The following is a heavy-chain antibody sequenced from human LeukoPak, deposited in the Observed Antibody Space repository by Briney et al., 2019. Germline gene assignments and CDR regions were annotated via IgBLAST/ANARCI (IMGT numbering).Heavy chain of an antibody. CDR3: ARGSLYRERDFDY. D-gene: IGHD2-8*01. V-gene: IGHV3-21*05. J-gene: IGHJ4*02. CDR1: GFPFSSYW. CDR2: ISSSSSYT. Sequence: NSGGSLRLSCVASGFPFSSYWMTWVRQAPGKGLEWVSYISSSSSYTNYADSVKGRFTISRDNAKNSLYLQMNSLRAEDTAVYYCARGSLYRERDFDYWGQGTLVTVSS.